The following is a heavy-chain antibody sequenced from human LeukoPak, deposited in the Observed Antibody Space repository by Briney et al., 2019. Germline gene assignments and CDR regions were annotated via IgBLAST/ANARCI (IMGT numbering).Heavy chain of an antibody. Sequence: GGSLRLSCAASGFTFSSSAMSWVRQAPGKGLEWVAAISDTGRLSYCADSVNGRFTTSRDNSKNTLYLQMNSLRAEDTAVYYCAKPYYDILTGYVYWGQGTLVTVSS. CDR1: GFTFSSSA. CDR2: ISDTGRLS. V-gene: IGHV3-23*01. CDR3: AKPYYDILTGYVY. J-gene: IGHJ4*02. D-gene: IGHD3-9*01.